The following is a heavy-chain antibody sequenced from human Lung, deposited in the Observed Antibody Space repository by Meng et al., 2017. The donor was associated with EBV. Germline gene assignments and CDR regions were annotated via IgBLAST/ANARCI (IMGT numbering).Heavy chain of an antibody. V-gene: IGHV3-21*02. CDR2: ISSGNSYI. CDR1: GCIFSDYN. Sequence: EVQLVASGVGLAKPGEPLSLSCVASGCIFSDYNMNWLRQAPGKGLEWVSSISSGNSYIYYADSVKGRFSISRDNAKNSLSLHMNSLRADDTAVYYCARLTGTGWFDPWGQGTLVTVSS. D-gene: IGHD1-7*01. CDR3: ARLTGTGWFDP. J-gene: IGHJ5*02.